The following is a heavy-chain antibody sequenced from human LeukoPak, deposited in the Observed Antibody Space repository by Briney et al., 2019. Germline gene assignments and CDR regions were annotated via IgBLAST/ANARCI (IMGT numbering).Heavy chain of an antibody. D-gene: IGHD4-11*01. Sequence: GGALRLSCAASGFTFSSHRMHWVRQAPGQGLEWVAYVSTSSTTIQYADSVKGRFTISRDDAKNSLSLQMNSLRVEDTAVYYCARVIAIHTVTPFDHWGQGTLGTVSS. CDR3: ARVIAIHTVTPFDH. J-gene: IGHJ4*02. V-gene: IGHV3-48*04. CDR2: VSTSSTTI. CDR1: GFTFSSHR.